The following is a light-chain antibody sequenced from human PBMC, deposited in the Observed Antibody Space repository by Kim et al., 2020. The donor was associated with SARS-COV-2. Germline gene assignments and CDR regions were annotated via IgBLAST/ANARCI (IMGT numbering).Light chain of an antibody. CDR2: VTSDGSH. CDR1: GGHTDYA. CDR3: QTWDSTIQV. Sequence: ASVKLPCPLNGGHTDYAIAWHQRQPEKGPRYLMKVTSDGSHTKGDGIPDRFSGSSSGAERYLTISSLQSEDEADYYCQTWDSTIQVFGRGTQLTVL. J-gene: IGLJ3*02. V-gene: IGLV4-69*01.